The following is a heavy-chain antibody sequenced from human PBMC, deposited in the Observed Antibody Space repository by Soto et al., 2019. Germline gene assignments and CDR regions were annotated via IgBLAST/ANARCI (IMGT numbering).Heavy chain of an antibody. V-gene: IGHV3-30*18. CDR3: AKDGAPRYCTRSSRHPGGAY. J-gene: IGHJ4*02. CDR2: ISYDGSNR. CDR1: GFTFTNYG. D-gene: IGHD2-15*01. Sequence: QVQLVESGGGVVQPGRSLRLSCAGSGFTFTNYGLHWVRQAPGKGLEWVAFISYDGSNRYYADSVRGQFTISRDNSKNMLYLQMDSQKPEDTAVYYCAKDGAPRYCTRSSRHPGGAYWGQGPVVTVSS.